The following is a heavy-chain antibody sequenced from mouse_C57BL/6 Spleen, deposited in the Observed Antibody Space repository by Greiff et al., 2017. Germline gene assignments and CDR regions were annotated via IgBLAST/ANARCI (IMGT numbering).Heavy chain of an antibody. V-gene: IGHV10-1*01. Sequence: EVKLVESGGGLVQPKGSLKLSCAASGFSFNTYAMNWVRQAPGKGLEWVARIRSKSNNYATYYADSVKDRFTISRDDSESMLYLQMNNLKTEDTAMYYCVRQAHYYGMAMDYWGQGTSVTVSS. CDR3: VRQAHYYGMAMDY. CDR1: GFSFNTYA. J-gene: IGHJ4*01. CDR2: IRSKSNNYAT. D-gene: IGHD1-1*01.